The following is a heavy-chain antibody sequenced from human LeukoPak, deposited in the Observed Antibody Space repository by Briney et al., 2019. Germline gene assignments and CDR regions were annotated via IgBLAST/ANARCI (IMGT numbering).Heavy chain of an antibody. V-gene: IGHV3-30*18. CDR3: AKVEVVVVVPAAIRPDYYYGMDV. CDR1: GFTFSGYG. D-gene: IGHD2-2*01. Sequence: GGSLRLFCAASGFTFSGYGMHWVRQAPGKGLEWVAVISYDGSNKYYADSVKGRFTISRDNSKNTLYLQMNSLRAEDTAVYYCAKVEVVVVVPAAIRPDYYYGMDVWGQGTTVTVSS. J-gene: IGHJ6*02. CDR2: ISYDGSNK.